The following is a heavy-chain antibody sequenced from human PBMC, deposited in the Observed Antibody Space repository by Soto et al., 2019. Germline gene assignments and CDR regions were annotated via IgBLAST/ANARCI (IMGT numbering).Heavy chain of an antibody. CDR2: IWHDGSEK. V-gene: IGHV3-30*02. Sequence: GGSLRLSCAASGFTLRSYGMHWVRQAPGKGLEWVAIIWHDGSEKYYADFVKGRFTISRDNSKNTLYLQMNSLRAEDTAVYYCAKTADYGDYGGWYYYGMDVWGQGTTVTVSS. CDR1: GFTLRSYG. CDR3: AKTADYGDYGGWYYYGMDV. J-gene: IGHJ6*02. D-gene: IGHD4-17*01.